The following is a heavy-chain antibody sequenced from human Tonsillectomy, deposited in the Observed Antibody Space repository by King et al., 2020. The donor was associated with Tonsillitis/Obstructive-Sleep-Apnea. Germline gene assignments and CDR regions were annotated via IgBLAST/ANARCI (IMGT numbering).Heavy chain of an antibody. CDR3: AREYDFWRGYYHYYYGMDV. D-gene: IGHD3-3*01. J-gene: IGHJ6*02. V-gene: IGHV3-30*04. CDR1: GFTFSSYA. Sequence: VQLVESGGGVVQPGRSLRLSCAASGFTFSSYAMYWVRQAPGKGLEWEAVISDDGSDKYYADSVKGRFTISRDNSKNTLYLQMNSLRAEDTAVYYCAREYDFWRGYYHYYYGMDVWGQGTTVTVSS. CDR2: ISDDGSDK.